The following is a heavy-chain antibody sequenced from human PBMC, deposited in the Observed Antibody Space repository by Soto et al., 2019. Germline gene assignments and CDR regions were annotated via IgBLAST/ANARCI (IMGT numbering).Heavy chain of an antibody. Sequence: SETLSLTCTVSGGFISSYYWSWIRQPPGKGLEWIGYIYYSGSTNYNPSLKSRVTISVDTSKNQFSLKLSSVTAADTAVYYCAIQVLRYFDWTSPVYWGQGTLVTVS. J-gene: IGHJ4*02. CDR1: GGFISSYY. CDR3: AIQVLRYFDWTSPVY. CDR2: IYYSGST. V-gene: IGHV4-59*01. D-gene: IGHD3-9*01.